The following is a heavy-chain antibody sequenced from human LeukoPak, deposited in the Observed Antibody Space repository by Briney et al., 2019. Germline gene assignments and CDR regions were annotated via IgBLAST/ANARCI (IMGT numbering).Heavy chain of an antibody. CDR1: GFTFTTYG. CDR2: IWHDGNRQ. V-gene: IGHV3-33*01. J-gene: IGHJ5*02. D-gene: IGHD4-11*01. CDR3: ARDLNSNNSNPGWFDP. Sequence: GGSLRLSCAASGFTFTTYGIHFVRQAPGKGLEWVALIWHDGNRQYYADSVKGRFTISSDDSKNTVSLQMNSLRAEDTAIYYCARDLNSNNSNPGWFDPWGQGTLVTVSS.